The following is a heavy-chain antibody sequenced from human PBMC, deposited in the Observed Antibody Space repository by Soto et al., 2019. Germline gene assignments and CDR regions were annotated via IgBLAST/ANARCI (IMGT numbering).Heavy chain of an antibody. V-gene: IGHV3-30-3*01. CDR2: ISYDGSNK. CDR1: GFTFSSYA. Sequence: PGGSLRLSCAASGFTFSSYAMHWVRQAPGKGLEWVAVISYDGSNKYYADSVKGRFTISRDNSKNTLYLQMNSLRAEDTAVYHCARDSGRYLYYYYYGMDVWGQGTTVTVSS. D-gene: IGHD3-10*01. J-gene: IGHJ6*02. CDR3: ARDSGRYLYYYYYGMDV.